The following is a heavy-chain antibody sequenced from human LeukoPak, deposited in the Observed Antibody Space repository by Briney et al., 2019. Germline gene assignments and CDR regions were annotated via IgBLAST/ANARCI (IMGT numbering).Heavy chain of an antibody. CDR3: ARLARQQSWWRPGLGEDY. CDR2: IYYSGRT. J-gene: IGHJ4*02. Sequence: PETPSLTCTVPGGSISSSSYYSGWTRQPPGKGLEWLGCIYYSGRTYYNPSLKSRVTISVDTSKNQFSLKLSSVTAADTAVYYCARLARQQSWWRPGLGEDYWGQGTLVTVSS. V-gene: IGHV4-39*01. D-gene: IGHD2-8*02. CDR1: GGSISSSSYY.